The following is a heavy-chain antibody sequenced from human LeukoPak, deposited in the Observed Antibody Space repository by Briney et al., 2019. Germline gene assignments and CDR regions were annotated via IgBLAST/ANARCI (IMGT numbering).Heavy chain of an antibody. J-gene: IGHJ4*02. CDR1: VGSISSYY. V-gene: IGHV4-59*01. Sequence: PSETLSLTCTVSVGSISSYYWGWIRQPPGKGLEWIGYIYYSGSTNYNPSLKSRVTISVDTSKNQFSLKLSSVTAADTAVYYCARASITMVRGVDYWGQGTLVTVSS. CDR2: IYYSGST. CDR3: ARASITMVRGVDY. D-gene: IGHD3-10*01.